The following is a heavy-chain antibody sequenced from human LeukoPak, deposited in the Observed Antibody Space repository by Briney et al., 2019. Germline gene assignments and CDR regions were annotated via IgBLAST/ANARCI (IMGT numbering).Heavy chain of an antibody. CDR2: IDHRGST. V-gene: IGHV4-34*01. CDR3: ARTRDGYLRY. CDR1: GGASSGYY. Sequence: TSETLSLTCAAYGGASSGYYCTWIRQPPGKGLEWIGEIDHRGSTHCNPSLQSRVTISIDTSKNQFSLKVSSVTAADTALYYCARTRDGYLRYWSQGSLVTVSS. J-gene: IGHJ4*02. D-gene: IGHD5-24*01.